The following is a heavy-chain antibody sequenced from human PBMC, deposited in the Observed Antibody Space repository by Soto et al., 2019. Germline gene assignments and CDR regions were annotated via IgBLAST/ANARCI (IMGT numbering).Heavy chain of an antibody. CDR1: GYTFTGYY. CDR2: INPNSGGT. V-gene: IGHV1-2*02. J-gene: IGHJ6*02. CDR3: AREGRHIAARPWPYYYYGMDV. Sequence: ASVKVSCKASGYTFTGYYMHWVRQAPGQGLEWMGWINPNSGGTNYAQKFQGRVTMTRDTSISTAYMELSRLRSDDTAVYYCAREGRHIAARPWPYYYYGMDVWGQGTTVTVSS. D-gene: IGHD6-6*01.